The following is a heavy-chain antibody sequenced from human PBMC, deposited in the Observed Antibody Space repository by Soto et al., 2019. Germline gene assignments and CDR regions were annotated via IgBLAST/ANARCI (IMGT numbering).Heavy chain of an antibody. D-gene: IGHD3-16*01. V-gene: IGHV4-61*01. CDR3: ARGLTMGQLPSHFDH. J-gene: IGHJ5*02. CDR1: GGSVSNDNFY. CDR2: VHSSGIT. Sequence: PSEALSLTCTVSGGSVSNDNFYWSWIRQPPGKGLEWIGYVHSSGITNYNPSLKRRVTISVDTSRNQFSLRLSSVTAADTAVYYCARGLTMGQLPSHFDHWRQGTLVTVSS.